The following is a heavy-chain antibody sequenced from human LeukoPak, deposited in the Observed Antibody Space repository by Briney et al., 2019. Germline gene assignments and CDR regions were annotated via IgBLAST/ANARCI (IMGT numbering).Heavy chain of an antibody. V-gene: IGHV1-2*02. CDR3: ARKAPHDSSGWYFDL. CDR1: GYTFTGYY. D-gene: IGHD3-22*01. CDR2: INPNSGGT. J-gene: IGHJ2*01. Sequence: ASVKVSCKASGYTFTGYYMHWVRQAPGQGLEWMGWINPNSGGTNYAQKFQGRVTMTRDTSISTAYMELSRLRSDDTAIYYCARKAPHDSSGWYFDLWGRGTLVTVSS.